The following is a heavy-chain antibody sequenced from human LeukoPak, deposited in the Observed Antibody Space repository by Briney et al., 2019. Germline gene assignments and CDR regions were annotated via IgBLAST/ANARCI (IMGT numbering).Heavy chain of an antibody. Sequence: ASVKVSCKXSGYTFTGYYMHWVRQAPGQGLEWMGWINPNSGGTNYAQKFQGRVTMTRDTSISTAYMELSRLRSDDTAVYYCARLPIVDTAMVSDYWGQGTLVTVSS. J-gene: IGHJ4*02. CDR3: ARLPIVDTAMVSDY. D-gene: IGHD5-18*01. V-gene: IGHV1-2*02. CDR1: GYTFTGYY. CDR2: INPNSGGT.